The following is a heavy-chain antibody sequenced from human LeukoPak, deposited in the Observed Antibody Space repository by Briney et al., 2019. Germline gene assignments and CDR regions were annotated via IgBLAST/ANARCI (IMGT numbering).Heavy chain of an antibody. CDR3: ARVAVAFTIFGVAPPSNSDY. V-gene: IGHV1-2*02. CDR1: GYTFTGYY. J-gene: IGHJ4*02. Sequence: ASVKVSCKASGYTFTGYYMHWVRQAPGQGLEWMGWINPNSGGTNYAQKFQGRVTMTRDTSISTAYMELSRLRSDDTAVYYCARVAVAFTIFGVAPPSNSDYWGQGTLVTVSS. D-gene: IGHD3-3*01. CDR2: INPNSGGT.